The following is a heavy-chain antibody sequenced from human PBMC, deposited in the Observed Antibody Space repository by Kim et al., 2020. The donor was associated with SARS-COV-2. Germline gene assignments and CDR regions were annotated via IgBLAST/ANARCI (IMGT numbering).Heavy chain of an antibody. CDR3: ARDRSYCSGGSCYSA. D-gene: IGHD2-15*01. Sequence: QKFQGRVTITADESTSTAYMGLSSLRSEDTAVYYCARDRSYCSGGSCYSAWGQGTLVTVSS. J-gene: IGHJ5*02. V-gene: IGHV1-69*01.